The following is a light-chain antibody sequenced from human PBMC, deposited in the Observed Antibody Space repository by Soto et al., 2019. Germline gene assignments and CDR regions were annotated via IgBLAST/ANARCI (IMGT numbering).Light chain of an antibody. J-gene: IGLJ2*01. CDR1: SSDVGGYNY. Sequence: QSALTQPASVSGSPGQSITISCTGTSSDVGGYNYVSWHQQYPGKAPKLMIYDVSSRPSGVSNRFSGSKSGNTASLTSSGLQAEDEPDYYCSSYASSSTQVFGGGTKLTVL. V-gene: IGLV2-14*01. CDR3: SSYASSSTQV. CDR2: DVS.